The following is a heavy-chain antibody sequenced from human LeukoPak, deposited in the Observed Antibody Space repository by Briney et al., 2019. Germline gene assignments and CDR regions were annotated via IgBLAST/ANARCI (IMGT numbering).Heavy chain of an antibody. CDR1: GGSISSSSYY. D-gene: IGHD3-10*01. Sequence: SGPTLVKPSETLSLTCTVSGGSISSSSYYWGWIRQPPGKGLEWIGSIYYSGSTYYNPSLKSRVTISVDTSKNQFSLKLSSVTAADTAVYYCARTKHLVAKDPRSYNWFDPWGQGTLVTVSS. CDR3: ARTKHLVAKDPRSYNWFDP. CDR2: IYYSGST. V-gene: IGHV4-39*01. J-gene: IGHJ5*02.